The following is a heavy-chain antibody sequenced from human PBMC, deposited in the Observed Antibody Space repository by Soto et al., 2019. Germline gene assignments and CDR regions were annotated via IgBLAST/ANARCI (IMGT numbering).Heavy chain of an antibody. Sequence: SGFTFSSYGMHWVRQALGKGLESVAVISYDGSNKYYADSVKGRFTISRDNSKNTLYLQMNSLRAEDTAVYYCAKPTKQWLGYYFDYWGQGTLVTVSS. CDR1: GFTFSSYG. J-gene: IGHJ4*02. CDR3: AKPTKQWLGYYFDY. D-gene: IGHD6-19*01. CDR2: ISYDGSNK. V-gene: IGHV3-30*18.